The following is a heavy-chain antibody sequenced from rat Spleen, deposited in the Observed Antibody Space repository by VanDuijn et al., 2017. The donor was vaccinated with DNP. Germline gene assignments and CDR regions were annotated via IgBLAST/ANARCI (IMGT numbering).Heavy chain of an antibody. D-gene: IGHD4-3*01. Sequence: EVQLVESGGDLVQPGRSLKLSCVASGFTFSDHLMTWIRQVPGRGLEWIASITSGGGITYYPDSVKGRFIISRDNAKNTQYLQMDSLRSEDTATYYCTTAARGGWFAYWGQGTLVTVSS. CDR2: ITSGGGIT. J-gene: IGHJ3*01. V-gene: IGHV5-31*01. CDR3: TTAARGGWFAY. CDR1: GFTFSDHL.